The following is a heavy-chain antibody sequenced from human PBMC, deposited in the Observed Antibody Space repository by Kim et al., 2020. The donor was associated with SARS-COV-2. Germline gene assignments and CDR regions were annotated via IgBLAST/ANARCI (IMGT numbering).Heavy chain of an antibody. V-gene: IGHV3-74*01. D-gene: IGHD3-10*01. CDR2: INSDGSST. Sequence: GGSLRLSCAASGFTFSSYWMHWDRQAPGKGLVWVSRINSDGSSTSYADSVKGRFTISRDNAKNTLYLQMNSLRAEDTAVYYCARVGVYGSGSFTSSDDYWGQGTLVTVSS. CDR3: ARVGVYGSGSFTSSDDY. CDR1: GFTFSSYW. J-gene: IGHJ4*02.